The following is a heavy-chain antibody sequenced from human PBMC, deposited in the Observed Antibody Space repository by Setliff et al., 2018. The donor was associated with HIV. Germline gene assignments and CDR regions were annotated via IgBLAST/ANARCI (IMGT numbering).Heavy chain of an antibody. Sequence: SVKVSCKASGVTFSSYAIAWVRQAPGQGLEWVGGIIPIFGTANYAQKFQGRVTITADESRSTAYMELSSLRSEDTAVYYCARGRGGTKRENWFDPWGQGTLVTVSS. CDR2: IIPIFGTA. CDR1: GVTFSSYA. J-gene: IGHJ5*02. D-gene: IGHD3-16*01. CDR3: ARGRGGTKRENWFDP. V-gene: IGHV1-69*13.